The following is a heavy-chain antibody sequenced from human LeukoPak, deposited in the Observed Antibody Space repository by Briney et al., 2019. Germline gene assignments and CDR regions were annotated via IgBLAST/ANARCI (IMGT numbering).Heavy chain of an antibody. D-gene: IGHD3-22*01. CDR1: GFTFSSYW. J-gene: IGHJ4*02. V-gene: IGHV3-7*04. Sequence: PGGSLRLSCAASGFTFSSYWMSWVRQAPGKGLEGVANIKEDGSQKYYVDSVKGRFTISRDNAKNSLYLQMNSLRAEDTAVYYCARGGYYDSSGYYADYWGQGTLVTVSS. CDR3: ARGGYYDSSGYYADY. CDR2: IKEDGSQK.